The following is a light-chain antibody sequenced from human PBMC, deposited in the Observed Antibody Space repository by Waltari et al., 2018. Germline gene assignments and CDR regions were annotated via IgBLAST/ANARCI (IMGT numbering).Light chain of an antibody. CDR1: SDDIGTYNF. CDR2: DVT. J-gene: IGLJ1*01. CDR3: SSYTSSGTRV. V-gene: IGLV2-14*03. Sequence: QPPLTQPASVSGSVGQSITISCTGTSDDIGTYNFVSWYQQYPGKAPKLIIYDVTDRPSGISHRFSGSKSGNTASLISSGLQDEDEADYHCSSYTSSGTRVFGTGTTVTVL.